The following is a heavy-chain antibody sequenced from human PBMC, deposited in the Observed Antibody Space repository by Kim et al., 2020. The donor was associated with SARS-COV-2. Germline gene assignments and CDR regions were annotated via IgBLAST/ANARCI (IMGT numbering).Heavy chain of an antibody. D-gene: IGHD3-10*01. J-gene: IGHJ6*02. CDR3: ATAKQWFGELAKILTLAGYYYYGMDV. Sequence: SETLSLTCTVSGGSISSSSYYWGWIRQPPGKGLEWIGSIYYSGSTYYNPSLKSRVTISVDTSKNQFSLKLSSVTAADTAVYYCATAKQWFGELAKILTLAGYYYYGMDVWGQGTTVTVSS. CDR1: GGSISSSSYY. CDR2: IYYSGST. V-gene: IGHV4-39*01.